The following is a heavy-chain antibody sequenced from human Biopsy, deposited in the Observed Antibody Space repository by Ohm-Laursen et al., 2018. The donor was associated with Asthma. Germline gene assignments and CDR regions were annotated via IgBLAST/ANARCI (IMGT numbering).Heavy chain of an antibody. D-gene: IGHD3-22*01. Sequence: SLRLSCSASEFSVSSSYMSWVRQAPGKGLEWVSVIYSGGTSHTADSVGGRFTISRDYSKNTLYLQMHSLRAEDTAVYYCARGDSSNWSHYYFDYWGQGTLVTVSS. V-gene: IGHV3-53*01. CDR1: EFSVSSSY. CDR3: ARGDSSNWSHYYFDY. J-gene: IGHJ4*02. CDR2: IYSGGTS.